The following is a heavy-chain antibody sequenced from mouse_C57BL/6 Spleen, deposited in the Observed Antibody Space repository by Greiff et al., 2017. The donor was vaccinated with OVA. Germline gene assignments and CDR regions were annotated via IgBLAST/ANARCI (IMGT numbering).Heavy chain of an antibody. CDR2: ISSGGSYT. CDR3: ARQGGVPHWYFDV. V-gene: IGHV5-6*01. Sequence: EVQGVESGGDLVKPGGSLKLSCAASGFTFSSYGMSWVRQTPDKRLEWVATISSGGSYTYYPDSVKGRFTISRDNAKNTLYLQMSSLKSEDTAMYYCARQGGVPHWYFDVWGTGTTVTVSS. CDR1: GFTFSSYG. D-gene: IGHD5-1*01. J-gene: IGHJ1*03.